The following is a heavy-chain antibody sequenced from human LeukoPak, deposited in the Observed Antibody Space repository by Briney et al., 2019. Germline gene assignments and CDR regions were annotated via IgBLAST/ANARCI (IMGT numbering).Heavy chain of an antibody. CDR3: AGEALYYCDSTSGY. Sequence: IPSETLSLTCAVSGASISSNKWWTWVRQPPGKRLEWIGEIYHSGSINYNPSLRSRVTISIDKSKNQFSLKVSSVTAADTAVYYCAGEALYYCDSTSGYWGQGTLVTVSP. CDR1: GASISSNKW. V-gene: IGHV4-4*02. J-gene: IGHJ4*02. CDR2: IYHSGSI. D-gene: IGHD3-22*01.